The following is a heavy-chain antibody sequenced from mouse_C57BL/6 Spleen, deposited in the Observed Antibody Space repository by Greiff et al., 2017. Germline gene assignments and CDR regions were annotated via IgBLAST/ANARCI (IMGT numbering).Heavy chain of an antibody. CDR2: ISDGGSYT. CDR1: GFTFSSYA. J-gene: IGHJ1*03. D-gene: IGHD2-3*01. V-gene: IGHV5-4*01. CDR3: ARDEGGYDYWYFDV. Sequence: DVHLVESGGGLVKPGGSLKLSCAASGFTFSSYAMSWVRQTPEKRLEWVATISDGGSYTYYPDNVKGRFTISRDNAKNNLYLQMSHLKSEDTAMYYCARDEGGYDYWYFDVWGTGTTVTVSS.